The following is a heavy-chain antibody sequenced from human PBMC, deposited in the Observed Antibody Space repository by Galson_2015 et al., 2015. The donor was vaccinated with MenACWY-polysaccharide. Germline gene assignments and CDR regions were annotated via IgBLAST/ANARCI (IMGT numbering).Heavy chain of an antibody. Sequence: SLRLSCAASGFSFRSYGMPWVRQAPGKGLEWVTYMTYDGSDQNYARSVRGRFTISRDNSKSMLYLQMESLRAEDTAVYYCAKREARNSGPFDLWGHGTLVTVSS. J-gene: IGHJ4*01. CDR2: MTYDGSDQ. D-gene: IGHD6-19*01. CDR3: AKREARNSGPFDL. V-gene: IGHV3-30*18. CDR1: GFSFRSYG.